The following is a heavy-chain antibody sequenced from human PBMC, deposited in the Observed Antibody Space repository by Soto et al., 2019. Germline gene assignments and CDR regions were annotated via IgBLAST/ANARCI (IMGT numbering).Heavy chain of an antibody. Sequence: QVQLVQSGAEVKKPGSSVKVSCKASGGTFSSYAISWVRQAPGQGLEWMGGIIPIFGTANYAQKFQGRVTITADESTSTAYMELSSLRSEDTAVYYCARDEGYCSGCSCYYYGMDVWGQGTTVTVSS. V-gene: IGHV1-69*01. CDR1: GGTFSSYA. D-gene: IGHD2-15*01. CDR3: ARDEGYCSGCSCYYYGMDV. J-gene: IGHJ6*02. CDR2: IIPIFGTA.